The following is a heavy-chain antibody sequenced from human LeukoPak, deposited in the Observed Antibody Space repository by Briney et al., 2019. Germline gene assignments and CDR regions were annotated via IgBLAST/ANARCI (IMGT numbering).Heavy chain of an antibody. J-gene: IGHJ4*02. Sequence: PGGSLRLSCAASGFTFSSYAMHWVRQAPGKGLEYVSAISSNGGSTYYANSVKGRFTISRDNSKNTLYLQMNSLRAEDTAVYYCANTQEELPGDYWGQGTLVTVSS. V-gene: IGHV3-64*01. CDR3: ANTQEELPGDY. CDR1: GFTFSSYA. CDR2: ISSNGGST. D-gene: IGHD1-26*01.